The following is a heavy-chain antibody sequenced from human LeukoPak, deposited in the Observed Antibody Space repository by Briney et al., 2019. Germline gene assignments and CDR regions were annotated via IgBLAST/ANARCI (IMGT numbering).Heavy chain of an antibody. CDR3: TSENWGSDFGY. J-gene: IGHJ4*02. Sequence: GGSLRLSCAVSGFTFSNAWMSWVRHAPGKGLEWVGRIKTKSDGGTTDYGAPVKGRFTISRDDSKNTLYLEMNNLKTEDTAVYYCTSENWGSDFGYRGQGILVTVSS. CDR2: IKTKSDGGTT. V-gene: IGHV3-15*01. D-gene: IGHD7-27*01. CDR1: GFTFSNAW.